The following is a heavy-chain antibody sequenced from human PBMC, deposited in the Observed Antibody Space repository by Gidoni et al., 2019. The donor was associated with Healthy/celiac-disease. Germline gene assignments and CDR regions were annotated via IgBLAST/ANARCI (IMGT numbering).Heavy chain of an antibody. Sequence: EVQLLESGGGLVQPGGSLRLSCAASGFTFSSYAMSWVRQAPGKGLELVSAIRVSGGSTYYADSVKGRFTISRDNSKNTLYLQMNSRRAEDTAVYYCAKDLRKSGSFDYWGQGTLVTVSS. CDR2: IRVSGGST. V-gene: IGHV3-23*01. J-gene: IGHJ4*02. CDR3: AKDLRKSGSFDY. D-gene: IGHD3-3*01. CDR1: GFTFSSYA.